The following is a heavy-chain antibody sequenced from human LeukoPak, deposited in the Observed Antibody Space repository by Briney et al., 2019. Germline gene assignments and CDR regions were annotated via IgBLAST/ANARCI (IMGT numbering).Heavy chain of an antibody. CDR1: GFTFSRYT. CDR2: VSGSDGST. J-gene: IGHJ4*02. V-gene: IGHV3-23*01. D-gene: IGHD3-3*01. Sequence: GGSLRLSCVASGFTFSRYTMTWVRQAPGRGLEWVSSVSGSDGSTYYADSRKGRFTISRDNSKNTLHLQMNSLRAEDTAVYYCARLDFWSGYQDYWGQGTLVTVSS. CDR3: ARLDFWSGYQDY.